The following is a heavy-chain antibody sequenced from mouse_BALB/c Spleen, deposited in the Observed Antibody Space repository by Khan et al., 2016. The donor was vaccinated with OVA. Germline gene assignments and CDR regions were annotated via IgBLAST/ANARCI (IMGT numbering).Heavy chain of an antibody. V-gene: IGHV5-6-5*01. D-gene: IGHD1-1*01. Sequence: EVELVESGGGLVKPGGSLKLSCAASGFTFSSYAMSWVRQTPEKRLEWVASISSGGSTYYPDSVKGRITISRDNARNILYLQMSSLRSEDTAMCYCSRDYYYGTGYFDVWGAGTTVTVSS. CDR2: ISSGGST. CDR1: GFTFSSYA. J-gene: IGHJ1*01. CDR3: SRDYYYGTGYFDV.